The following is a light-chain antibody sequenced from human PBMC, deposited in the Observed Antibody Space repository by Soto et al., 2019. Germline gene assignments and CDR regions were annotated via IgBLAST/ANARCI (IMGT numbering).Light chain of an antibody. V-gene: IGLV2-14*01. CDR2: GVT. Sequence: QSALTQPASVSGSPGQSITISCTGTSSDIGAYNYVSWYQQHPGKTPKLMIYGVTNRPSGVSNRFSGSKSGSTASLTISGLQAEVEADYYCSSYTTSSTLQFGGGTKLTVL. CDR1: SSDIGAYNY. CDR3: SSYTTSSTLQ. J-gene: IGLJ2*01.